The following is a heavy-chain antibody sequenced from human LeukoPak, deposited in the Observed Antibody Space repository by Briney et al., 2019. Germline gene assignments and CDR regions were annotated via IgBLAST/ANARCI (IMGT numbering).Heavy chain of an antibody. Sequence: GGSLRLSCVASGFTFDDYAMHWVRHTPGKGLEWVSLINGDGDTTYYADSVKGRFTISRDNSKNSLYLQMNSLRTEDTALYYCAKRPPVGSGQGLDYWGQGTLVTVSS. J-gene: IGHJ4*02. CDR3: AKRPPVGSGQGLDY. CDR1: GFTFDDYA. D-gene: IGHD1-26*01. V-gene: IGHV3-43*02. CDR2: INGDGDTT.